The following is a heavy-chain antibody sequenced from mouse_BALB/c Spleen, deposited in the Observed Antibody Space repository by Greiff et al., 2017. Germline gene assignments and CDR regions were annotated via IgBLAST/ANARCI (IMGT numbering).Heavy chain of an antibody. CDR1: GFTFSSFG. J-gene: IGHJ1*01. D-gene: IGHD1-2*01. CDR3: ALFATATGGYWYFDV. Sequence: EVQVVESGGGLVQPGGSLKLSCAASGFTFSSFGMHWVRQAPEKGLEWVAYISSGSSTIYYADTVKGRFTIARDNSKNTLFLQMTSLTSEDTAMYYCALFATATGGYWYFDVWGAGTTVTVAS. V-gene: IGHV5-17*02. CDR2: ISSGSSTI.